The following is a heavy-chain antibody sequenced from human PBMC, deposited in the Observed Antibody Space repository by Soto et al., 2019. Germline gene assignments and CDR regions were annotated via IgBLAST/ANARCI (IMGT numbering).Heavy chain of an antibody. V-gene: IGHV1-18*01. D-gene: IGHD3-10*01. CDR3: ASTSGEEKRLLWFGELLYGGMDV. J-gene: IGHJ6*02. CDR1: GYTFTSYG. Sequence: ASVKVSCKASGYTFTSYGISWVRQAPGQGLEWMGWISAYNGNTNYAQKLQGRVTMTTDTSTSTAYMELRSLRSDDTAVYYCASTSGEEKRLLWFGELLYGGMDVWGQGTTVTVSS. CDR2: ISAYNGNT.